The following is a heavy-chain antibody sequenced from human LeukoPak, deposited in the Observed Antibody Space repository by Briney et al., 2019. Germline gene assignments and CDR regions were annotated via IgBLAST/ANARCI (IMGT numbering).Heavy chain of an antibody. CDR1: GYTFTGYY. J-gene: IGHJ4*02. CDR2: INPNSGGT. CDR3: ARVRYYYDSSGYPAFDY. V-gene: IGHV1-2*02. D-gene: IGHD3-22*01. Sequence: ASVKVSCKASGYTFTGYYMHWVRQAPGQGLVWMGWINPNSGGTNYAQKFQGRVTMTRDTSISTAYMELSRLRSDDTAVYYCARVRYYYDSSGYPAFDYWGQGTLVTVSS.